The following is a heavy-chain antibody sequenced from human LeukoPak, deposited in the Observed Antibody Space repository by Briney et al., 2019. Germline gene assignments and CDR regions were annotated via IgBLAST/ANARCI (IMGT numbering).Heavy chain of an antibody. CDR3: ARVRGSRRRHAFGI. D-gene: IGHD5-12*01. CDR2: ISSSSSYI. Sequence: GGSLRLSCAASGFTFSSYSMNWVRQAPGKGLEWVSSISSSSSYIYYADSVKGRFTISRDNAKNSLYLQMNSLRAEDTAVYYCARVRGSRRRHAFGIWGQGTMVTVSS. V-gene: IGHV3-21*01. CDR1: GFTFSSYS. J-gene: IGHJ3*02.